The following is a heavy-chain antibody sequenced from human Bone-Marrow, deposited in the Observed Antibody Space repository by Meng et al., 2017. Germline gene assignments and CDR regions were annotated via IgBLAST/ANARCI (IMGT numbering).Heavy chain of an antibody. Sequence: GSLRLSCTVSGGSISSYYWSWIRQPPGKGLEWIGYIYYSGSTNYNPSLKSRVTISVDTSKNQFSLKLSSVTAADTAVYYCAGAVTLDAFDIWGQGTMVTVSS. V-gene: IGHV4-59*12. CDR3: AGAVTLDAFDI. CDR2: IYYSGST. CDR1: GGSISSYY. J-gene: IGHJ3*02. D-gene: IGHD4-17*01.